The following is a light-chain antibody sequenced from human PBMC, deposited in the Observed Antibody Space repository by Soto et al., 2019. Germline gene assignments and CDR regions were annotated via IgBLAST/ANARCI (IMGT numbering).Light chain of an antibody. CDR3: QQYNSYAPT. Sequence: DIQMTQSPSTLSASVGDRVTITCRASQSISVWVAWYQQKAGKAPNLLIYKASRLESGVPSRFSGSGSATEFTLTISGLQPGDSATYYCQQYNSYAPTFGQGTNVEVK. V-gene: IGKV1-5*03. CDR1: QSISVW. J-gene: IGKJ1*01. CDR2: KAS.